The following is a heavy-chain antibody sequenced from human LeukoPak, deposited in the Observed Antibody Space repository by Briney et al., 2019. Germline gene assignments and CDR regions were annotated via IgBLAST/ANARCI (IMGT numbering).Heavy chain of an antibody. V-gene: IGHV3-21*01. J-gene: IGHJ6*02. CDR2: ISSSSSYI. CDR1: GFTFSSYS. CDR3: ARDSIVVVPAVMHYYYYGMDV. Sequence: GGSLRLSCAASGFTFSSYSMNWVRQAPGKGLEWVSSISSSSSYIYYADSVKGRFTISRDNAKNSLYLQMNSLRAEDTAVYYCARDSIVVVPAVMHYYYYGMDVWGQGTTVTVSS. D-gene: IGHD2-2*01.